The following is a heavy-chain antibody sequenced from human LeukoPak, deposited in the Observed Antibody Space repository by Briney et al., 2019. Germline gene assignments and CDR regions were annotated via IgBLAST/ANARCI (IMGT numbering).Heavy chain of an antibody. CDR1: GFTFSSYS. Sequence: PGGSPRLSCAASGFTFSSYSMNWVRQAPGKGLEWVSSISSSSSYIYYADSVKGRFTISRDNAKNSLYLQMNSLRAEDTAVYYCARDYRGEQWLDSEYYFDYWGQGTLVTVSS. J-gene: IGHJ4*02. V-gene: IGHV3-21*01. CDR3: ARDYRGEQWLDSEYYFDY. CDR2: ISSSSSYI. D-gene: IGHD6-19*01.